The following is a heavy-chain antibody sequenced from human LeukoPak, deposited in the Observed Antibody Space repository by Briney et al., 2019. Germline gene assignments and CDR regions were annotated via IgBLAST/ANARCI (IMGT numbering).Heavy chain of an antibody. CDR2: INSDGSST. V-gene: IGHV3-74*01. CDR1: GFTFSSYW. Sequence: PGGSLRLSCAASGFTFSSYWMHWVRQAPGKGLVWVSRINSDGSSTSYADSVKGRFTISRDNAKNTLYLQMNSLRAEDTAAYYCANLDWNYGDDYWGQGTLVTVSS. CDR3: ANLDWNYGDDY. J-gene: IGHJ4*02. D-gene: IGHD1-7*01.